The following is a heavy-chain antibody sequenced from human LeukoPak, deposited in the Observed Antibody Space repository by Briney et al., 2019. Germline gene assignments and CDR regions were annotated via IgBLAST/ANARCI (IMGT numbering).Heavy chain of an antibody. CDR3: AKQLGYCSDGSCYFES. D-gene: IGHD2-15*01. J-gene: IGHJ4*02. CDR1: GFTFSSYA. CDR2: ISDSGSST. Sequence: GGSLRLSCEASGFTFSSYAMSWVRQAPGKGLEWVSAISDSGSSTYDADSVKGRFTISRDNSKNTLYLQMHSLRAEDTAVYYCAKQLGYCSDGSCYFESWGQGTLVTVSS. V-gene: IGHV3-23*01.